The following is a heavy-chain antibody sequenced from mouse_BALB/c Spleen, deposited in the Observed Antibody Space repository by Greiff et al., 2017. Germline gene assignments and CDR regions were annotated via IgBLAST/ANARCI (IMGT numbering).Heavy chain of an antibody. CDR3: ASSPTGTSGFAY. D-gene: IGHD4-1*02. CDR2: ISCYNGAT. J-gene: IGHJ3*01. V-gene: IGHV1S34*01. Sequence: LVKTGASVKISCKASGYSFTGYYMHWVKQSHGKSLEWIGYISCYNGATSYNQKFKGKATFTVDTSSSTAYMQFNSLISEDSAVYYCASSPTGTSGFAYWGQGTLVTVSA. CDR1: GYSFTGYY.